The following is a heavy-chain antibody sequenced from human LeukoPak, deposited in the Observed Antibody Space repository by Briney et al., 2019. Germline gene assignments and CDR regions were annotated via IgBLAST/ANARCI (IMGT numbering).Heavy chain of an antibody. CDR3: ARETSSTSCYLDY. Sequence: SETLSLTWTVSGGSISSSSYYWGWIRQPPGKGLEWIGSIYYSGSTYYNPSLKSRVTISVDTSKNQFSLKLSSVTAADTAVYYCARETSSTSCYLDYWGQGTLVTVSS. CDR1: GGSISSSSYY. J-gene: IGHJ4*02. CDR2: IYYSGST. V-gene: IGHV4-39*07. D-gene: IGHD2-2*01.